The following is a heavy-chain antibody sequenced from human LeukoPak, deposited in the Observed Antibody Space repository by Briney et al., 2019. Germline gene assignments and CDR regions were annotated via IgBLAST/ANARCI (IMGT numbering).Heavy chain of an antibody. CDR1: GFTFSSYS. CDR3: ARLSYVFWVGLPFLDY. Sequence: GGSLRLPCAASGFTFSSYSMNWVRQAPGKGLEWVSSISSSSSYIYYADSVKGRFTISRDNAKNSLYLQMNSLGAEDTAVYYCARLSYVFWVGLPFLDYWGRGPLVTVSS. CDR2: ISSSSSYI. V-gene: IGHV3-21*01. J-gene: IGHJ4*02. D-gene: IGHD3-3*01.